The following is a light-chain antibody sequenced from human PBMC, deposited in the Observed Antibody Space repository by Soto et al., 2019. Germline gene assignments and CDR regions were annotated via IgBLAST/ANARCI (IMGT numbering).Light chain of an antibody. CDR2: DNN. V-gene: IGLV1-51*01. Sequence: QSALTQPASVSGSPGQSITISCTGTSSDVGGYNYVSWYQQHPGKAPKLIIYDNNKRPSGIPDRFSGSKSGTSATLGITGLQTGDEADYHCATWDSSLSGEVFGGGTKLTVL. CDR1: SSDVGGYNY. J-gene: IGLJ2*01. CDR3: ATWDSSLSGEV.